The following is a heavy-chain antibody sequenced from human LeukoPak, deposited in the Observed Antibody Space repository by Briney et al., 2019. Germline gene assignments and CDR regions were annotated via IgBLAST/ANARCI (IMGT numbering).Heavy chain of an antibody. D-gene: IGHD2-21*01. V-gene: IGHV4-39*01. CDR1: GGSISSSSYY. CDR3: ARQEIRSRHNAFDI. CDR2: IYYSGST. J-gene: IGHJ3*02. Sequence: PSETLSLTCTVSGGSISSSSYYWGWIRQPPGKGLEWIGSIYYSGSTYYNPSLKSRVTISVDTSKNQFSLKLSSVTAADTAVYYCARQEIRSRHNAFDIWGQGTMVTVSS.